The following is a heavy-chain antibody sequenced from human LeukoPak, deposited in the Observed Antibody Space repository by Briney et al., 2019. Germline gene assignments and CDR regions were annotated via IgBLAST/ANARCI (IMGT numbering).Heavy chain of an antibody. CDR2: ISSSGSTI. CDR1: GVTFRTYA. V-gene: IGHV3-11*04. Sequence: GGSLRLSCAASGVTFRTYAMSWIRQAPGKGLEWVSYISSSGSTIYYADSVKGRFTISRDNAKNSLYLQMNSLRAEDTAVYYRARVWQLVDYWGQGTLVTVSS. D-gene: IGHD6-6*01. CDR3: ARVWQLVDY. J-gene: IGHJ4*02.